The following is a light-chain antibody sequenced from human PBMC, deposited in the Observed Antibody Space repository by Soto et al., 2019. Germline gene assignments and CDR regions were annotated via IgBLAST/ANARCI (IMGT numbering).Light chain of an antibody. CDR2: AAS. J-gene: IGKJ1*01. CDR1: QSVSTN. Sequence: EIVMTQSPGTLSLSPGERATLSCRASQSVSTNLAWYQQIPGKAPKLLIYAASSRATGIPARFSGSGSGTDFTLTISSLQPEDFATYYCQQSYSTPTFGQGTKVDIK. CDR3: QQSYSTPT. V-gene: IGKV3-15*01.